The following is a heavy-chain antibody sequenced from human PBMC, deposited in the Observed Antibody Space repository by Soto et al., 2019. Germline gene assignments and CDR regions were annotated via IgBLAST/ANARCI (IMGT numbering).Heavy chain of an antibody. D-gene: IGHD2-2*01. Sequence: QVQLQESGPGLVKPSETLSLTCAVSGGSISGYYWSWIRQPPGRGLEWIGFIYYNGRTNYNPSLKSRVTISVDTSKNQFSLKLSSVTAADTAVYYCARWYQPNPGYLDFWGLGTLVTVSS. CDR2: IYYNGRT. CDR3: ARWYQPNPGYLDF. CDR1: GGSISGYY. J-gene: IGHJ4*02. V-gene: IGHV4-59*08.